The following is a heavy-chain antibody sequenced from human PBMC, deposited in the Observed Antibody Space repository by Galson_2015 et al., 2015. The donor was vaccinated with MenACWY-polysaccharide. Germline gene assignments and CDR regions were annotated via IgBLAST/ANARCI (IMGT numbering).Heavy chain of an antibody. CDR3: ARGIRRTTVWFDP. CDR2: MNPNSGNT. V-gene: IGHV1-8*01. J-gene: IGHJ5*02. D-gene: IGHD4-11*01. CDR1: GYTFTSYD. Sequence: SVKVSCKASGYTFTSYDINWMRQATGQGLEWMGWMNPNSGNTGYAQKFLGRVTMTRNISISTAYMELSSLRSEDTAVYYCARGIRRTTVWFDPWGQGTLVTVSS.